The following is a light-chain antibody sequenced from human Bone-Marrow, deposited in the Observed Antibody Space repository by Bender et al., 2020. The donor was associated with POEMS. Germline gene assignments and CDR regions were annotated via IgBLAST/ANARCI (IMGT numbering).Light chain of an antibody. CDR1: SSDVGAYNY. CDR3: CSYTNKRTL. Sequence: QSALTQPASVSGSPGQSITISCTGTSSDVGAYNYVSWYQQHPGEAPTLIIYDGRRRSSGVHGRSSGYNASTAAPLTSSRLHSEDESDYCCCSYTNKRTLFGGGTRLTVL. V-gene: IGLV2-14*03. CDR2: DGR. J-gene: IGLJ2*01.